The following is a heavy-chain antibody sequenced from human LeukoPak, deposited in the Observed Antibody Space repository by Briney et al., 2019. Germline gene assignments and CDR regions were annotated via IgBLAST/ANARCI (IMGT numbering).Heavy chain of an antibody. V-gene: IGHV4-34*01. CDR3: ARRNDDSRYFDY. Sequence: SETLSLTCAVYGGSFSGYYWSWIRQPPGKGLEWIGEINHSGSTNYNPSLKSRVTISVDTSKNQFSLKLSSVTAADTAVYYCARRNDDSRYFDYWGQGTLVTVSS. CDR1: GGSFSGYY. J-gene: IGHJ4*02. D-gene: IGHD1-1*01. CDR2: INHSGST.